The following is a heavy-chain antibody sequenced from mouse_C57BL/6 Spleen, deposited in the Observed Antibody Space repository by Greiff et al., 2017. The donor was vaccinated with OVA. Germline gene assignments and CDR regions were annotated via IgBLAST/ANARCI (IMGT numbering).Heavy chain of an antibody. J-gene: IGHJ1*03. CDR3: ANWDWYFDV. CDR1: GFTFSSYG. Sequence: EVMLVESGGDLVKPGGSLKLSCAASGFTFSSYGMSWVRQTPDKRLEWVATISSGGSYTYYPDSVKGRFTISRDNAKNTLYLQMSSLKSEDTAMYYCANWDWYFDVWGTGTTVTVSS. V-gene: IGHV5-6*02. D-gene: IGHD4-1*01. CDR2: ISSGGSYT.